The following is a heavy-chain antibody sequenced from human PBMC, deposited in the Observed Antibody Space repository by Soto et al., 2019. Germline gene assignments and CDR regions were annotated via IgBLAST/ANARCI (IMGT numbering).Heavy chain of an antibody. CDR1: GFTFNNYG. D-gene: IGHD2-15*01. CDR3: TKANRYCSGANCFTFDY. J-gene: IGHJ4*02. Sequence: GGSLRLSCAASGFTFNNYGMHWVRQAPGKGLEWVAVISNDGGGTYYANSVKGRFTISRDNSKNTLYLQMNSLRAEDTAVYYCTKANRYCSGANCFTFDYWGLGTLVTVSS. V-gene: IGHV3-23*01. CDR2: ISNDGGGT.